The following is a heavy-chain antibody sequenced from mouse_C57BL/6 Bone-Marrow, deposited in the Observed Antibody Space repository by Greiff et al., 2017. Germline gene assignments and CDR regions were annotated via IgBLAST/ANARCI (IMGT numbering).Heavy chain of an antibody. CDR2: IDPSASYT. J-gene: IGHJ3*01. CDR3: ALRPGWAY. V-gene: IGHV1-59*01. D-gene: IGHD1-1*01. Sequence: VQLQQPGAELVRPGTSVKLSCKASGYTFTSYWMHWVKQRPGQGLEWIGVIDPSASYTNYNQQFKGKSSLPVDPSSSTAYLQLSSLTSEDSAVYYCALRPGWAYWGQGTLVTVSA. CDR1: GYTFTSYW.